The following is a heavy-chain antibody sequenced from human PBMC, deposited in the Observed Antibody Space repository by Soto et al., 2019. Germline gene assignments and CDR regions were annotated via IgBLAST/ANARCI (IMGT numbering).Heavy chain of an antibody. CDR1: GFTFSSYA. CDR2: ISGSGGST. Sequence: GGSLRLSCAASGFTFSSYAMSWVRQAPGKGLEWVSAISGSGGSTYYADSVKGRFTISRDNSKNTLYLQMNSLRAEDTAVYYCVKEPTLYCSGGNCSYFDYWGQGTLVTVSS. V-gene: IGHV3-23*01. J-gene: IGHJ4*02. CDR3: VKEPTLYCSGGNCSYFDY. D-gene: IGHD2-15*01.